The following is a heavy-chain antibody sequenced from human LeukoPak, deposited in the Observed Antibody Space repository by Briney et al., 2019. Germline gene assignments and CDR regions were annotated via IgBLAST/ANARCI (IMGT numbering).Heavy chain of an antibody. J-gene: IGHJ4*02. D-gene: IGHD3-22*01. V-gene: IGHV1-2*02. Sequence: ASVKVSCKASGYTFTGYYMRWVRQAPGQGLEWMGWINPNSGGTNYAQKFQGRVTMTRDTSISTAYMELSRLRSDDTAVYYCARDDGSGYYGFDYWGQGTLVTVSS. CDR3: ARDDGSGYYGFDY. CDR2: INPNSGGT. CDR1: GYTFTGYY.